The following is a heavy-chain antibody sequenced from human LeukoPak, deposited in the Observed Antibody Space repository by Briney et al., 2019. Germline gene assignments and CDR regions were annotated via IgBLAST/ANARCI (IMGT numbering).Heavy chain of an antibody. V-gene: IGHV3-7*01. CDR1: GFTFTAYW. D-gene: IGHD1-26*01. CDR2: IKQDGSEK. CDR3: AKGIVGAIYYYYGMDV. J-gene: IGHJ6*02. Sequence: PGGSLRLSCAASGFTFTAYWMTWVRQAPGKGLEWVANIKQDGSEKYFVDSVKGRFTISRDNAKNSLSLQMNSLRAEETAVYYCAKGIVGAIYYYYGMDVWGQGTTVTVSS.